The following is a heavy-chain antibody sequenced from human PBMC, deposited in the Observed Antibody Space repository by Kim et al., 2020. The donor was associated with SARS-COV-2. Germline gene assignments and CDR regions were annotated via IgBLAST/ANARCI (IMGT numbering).Heavy chain of an antibody. CDR1: GFTFSKYW. J-gene: IGHJ4*02. D-gene: IGHD2-15*01. V-gene: IGHV3-74*01. CDR2: IIGDGTWT. Sequence: GGSLRLSCTASGFTFSKYWMHWVRQVPGKGLAWVSLIIGDGTWTTYAESVRGRFTISRDNAKSTVDLHMPGLRAEDTAIYYCARERGGGNEDSWGQGTLV. CDR3: ARERGGGNEDS.